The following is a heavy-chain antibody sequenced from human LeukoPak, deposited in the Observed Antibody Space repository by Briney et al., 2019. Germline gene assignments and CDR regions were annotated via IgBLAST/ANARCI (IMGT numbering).Heavy chain of an antibody. D-gene: IGHD1-26*01. CDR1: GYTFTSYG. J-gene: IGHJ6*03. CDR2: ISAYNGNT. CDR3: ARGYSGYYHYYYYMDV. Sequence: ASVKVPCKASGYTFTSYGISWVRQAPGQGLEWMGWISAYNGNTNYAQKLQGRVTMTTDTSTSTAYMELRSLRSDDTAVYYCARGYSGYYHYYYYMDVWGKGTTVTISS. V-gene: IGHV1-18*01.